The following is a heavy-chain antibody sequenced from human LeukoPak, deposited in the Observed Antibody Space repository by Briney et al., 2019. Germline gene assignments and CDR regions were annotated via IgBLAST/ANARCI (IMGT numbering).Heavy chain of an antibody. CDR1: GFTFSIYS. CDR3: ARDTSYSFDY. Sequence: PGGSLRLSCAASGFTFSIYSMDWVRQAPGKGLEWVSSIISSGSYIYYADSVKGRFTISRDNAKNSLYLQMNSLRAEDTAVYYCARDTSYSFDYWGQGTLVTVSS. D-gene: IGHD2/OR15-2a*01. J-gene: IGHJ4*02. CDR2: IISSGSYI. V-gene: IGHV3-21*01.